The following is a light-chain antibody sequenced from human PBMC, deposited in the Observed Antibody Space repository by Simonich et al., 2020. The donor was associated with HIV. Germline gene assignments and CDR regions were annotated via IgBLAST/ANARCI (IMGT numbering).Light chain of an antibody. CDR3: QQYYSTPT. V-gene: IGKV4-1*01. J-gene: IGKJ2*01. CDR2: WAS. CDR1: QCVLYSSNNKNY. Sequence: DIVMTQSPDSLAVSLGERATINCKSSQCVLYSSNNKNYLAWYQQKPGQPPKLLIYWASTRESGVPDRFSGSGSGTDFTLTISSLQAEDLAVYYCQQYYSTPTFGQGTKLEIK.